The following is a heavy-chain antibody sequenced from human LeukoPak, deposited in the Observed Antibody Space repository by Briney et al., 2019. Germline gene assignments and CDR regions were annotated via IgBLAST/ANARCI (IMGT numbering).Heavy chain of an antibody. CDR3: ATGRITIFGVVIPPIDY. D-gene: IGHD3-3*01. J-gene: IGHJ4*02. CDR1: GYTFTSYY. CDR2: INPSGGST. V-gene: IGHV1-46*01. Sequence: ASVKVSCKASGYTFTSYYMHWVRQAPGQGLEWMGIINPSGGSTSYAQKFQGRVTMTRDMSTSTVYMELRSLRSDDTAVYYCATGRITIFGVVIPPIDYWGQGTLVTVSS.